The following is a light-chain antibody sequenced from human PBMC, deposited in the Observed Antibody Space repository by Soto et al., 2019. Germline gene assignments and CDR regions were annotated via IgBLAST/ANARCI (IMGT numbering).Light chain of an antibody. CDR3: CSYAGSNTFV. CDR2: EGS. J-gene: IGLJ2*01. Sequence: QSVLTQPPSVSAAPGQTVTISCSGSSSNVGNRYVSWYQQLPGAAPKLLIYEGSKRPSGFSYRFSGSKSGNTASLTISGLQAEDEGDYYCCSYAGSNTFVFGGGTQLTVL. CDR1: SSNVGNRY. V-gene: IGLV2-23*01.